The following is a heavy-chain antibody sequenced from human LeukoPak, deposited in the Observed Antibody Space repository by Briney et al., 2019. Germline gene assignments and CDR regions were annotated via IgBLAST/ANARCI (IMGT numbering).Heavy chain of an antibody. Sequence: GGSLRLSCAASGFTFSNYWMHWVRQAPGKGLVWVSRIKSDGSSTAYADSVKGRFTISRDNAKNSLYLQMYSLRAEDTAVYYCTRAGYYYDSNYFDFWGQGTLVTVSS. CDR1: GFTFSNYW. J-gene: IGHJ4*02. D-gene: IGHD3-22*01. CDR3: TRAGYYYDSNYFDF. V-gene: IGHV3-74*01. CDR2: IKSDGSST.